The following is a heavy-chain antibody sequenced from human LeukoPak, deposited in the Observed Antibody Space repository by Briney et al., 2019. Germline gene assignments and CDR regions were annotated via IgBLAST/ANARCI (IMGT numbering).Heavy chain of an antibody. V-gene: IGHV3-7*01. Sequence: GGSLRLSCAASGFTFSSYWMSWVRQAPGKGLEWVANINQDGSEQYYVDSVKGRFTISRDNTKNSLYLQMNSLRAEDTAVYYCARAYDFWSGPGGYWGQGTLVTVSS. D-gene: IGHD3-3*01. J-gene: IGHJ4*02. CDR3: ARAYDFWSGPGGY. CDR2: INQDGSEQ. CDR1: GFTFSSYW.